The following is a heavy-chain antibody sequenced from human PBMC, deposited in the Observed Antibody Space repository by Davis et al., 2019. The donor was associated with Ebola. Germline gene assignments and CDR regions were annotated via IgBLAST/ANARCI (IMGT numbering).Heavy chain of an antibody. J-gene: IGHJ4*02. D-gene: IGHD2-2*01. V-gene: IGHV3-7*03. Sequence: PGGSLRLSCAASGFTFSSYWMSWVRQAPGKGLEWVANIKQDGSEKYYVDSVKGRFTISRDNAKNSLYLQMNSLRAEDTAVYYCARDDARLVPAADFDYWGQGTLVTVSS. CDR2: IKQDGSEK. CDR3: ARDDARLVPAADFDY. CDR1: GFTFSSYW.